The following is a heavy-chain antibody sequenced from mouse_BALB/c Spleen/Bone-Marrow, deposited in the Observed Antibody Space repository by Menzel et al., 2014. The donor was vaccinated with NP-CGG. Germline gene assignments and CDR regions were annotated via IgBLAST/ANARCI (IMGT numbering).Heavy chain of an antibody. J-gene: IGHJ4*01. CDR3: ASQAYLCLDY. V-gene: IGHV2-2*02. Sequence: VQGVESGPGLVQPSQSLSITCTVSGFSLTSYGVHWVRQSPGKGLEWLGVIWSGGSTDYNAAFISRLSISKDNSKSQVFFKMNSLQANDTAIYYCASQAYLCLDYWGQGTSVTVSS. D-gene: IGHD3-2*02. CDR1: GFSLTSYG. CDR2: IWSGGST.